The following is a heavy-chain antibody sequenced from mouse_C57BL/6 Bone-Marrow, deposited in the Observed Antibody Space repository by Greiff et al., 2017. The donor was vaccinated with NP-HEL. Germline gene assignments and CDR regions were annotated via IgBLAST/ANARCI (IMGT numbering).Heavy chain of an antibody. V-gene: IGHV1-55*01. D-gene: IGHD1-1*01. CDR1: GYTFTSYW. CDR3: AREHSSSSYWYFDV. CDR2: IYPGSGST. J-gene: IGHJ1*03. Sequence: QVQLKQPGAELVKPGASVKLSCKASGYTFTSYWITWVKQRPGQGLEWIGDIYPGSGSTNYNEKFKSKATLTVDTTSSTASMQLSSLTSEDSAVYYGAREHSSSSYWYFDVWGTGTTVTVSS.